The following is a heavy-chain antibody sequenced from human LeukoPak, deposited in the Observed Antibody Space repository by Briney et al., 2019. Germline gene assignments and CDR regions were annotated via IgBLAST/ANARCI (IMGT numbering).Heavy chain of an antibody. D-gene: IGHD3-22*01. V-gene: IGHV3-23*01. CDR3: AKDRVRYYYDSSGYPEY. Sequence: GGSLRLSCAASGFTFSSYAMSWVRQAPGKGLEWVSAISGSGGSTYYVDSVKGRFTISRDNSKNTLYLQMNSLRAKDTAVYYCAKDRVRYYYDSSGYPEYWGQGTLVTVSS. CDR1: GFTFSSYA. CDR2: ISGSGGST. J-gene: IGHJ4*02.